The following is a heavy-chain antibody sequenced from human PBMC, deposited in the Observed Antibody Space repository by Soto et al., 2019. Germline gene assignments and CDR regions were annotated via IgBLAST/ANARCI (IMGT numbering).Heavy chain of an antibody. CDR1: GYTFNSYG. D-gene: IGHD2-21*02. CDR3: ARFLANCGGDCYSGYFDY. J-gene: IGHJ4*02. V-gene: IGHV1-2*02. CDR2: INPNSGGT. Sequence: ASVKVSCKTSGYTFNSYGISWVRQAPGQGLEWMGWINPNSGGTKSAQKFQGRVTMTRDTSISTAYMEPSSLRSEDTAVYYCARFLANCGGDCYSGYFDYWGQGTLVTVSS.